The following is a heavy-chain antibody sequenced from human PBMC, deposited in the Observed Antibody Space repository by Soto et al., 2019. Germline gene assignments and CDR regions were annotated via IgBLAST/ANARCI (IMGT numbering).Heavy chain of an antibody. Sequence: EVQLLASGGGLVQPGGSLRLSCEASGLPFSSYAMSWVRQAPGKGPEWVSGISGSGTYTYYADSVKGRFTISRDNSKNTLYLQMNRLRAEDTAVYYCAADTRQWYFEYCGQGTLATVSS. D-gene: IGHD2-15*01. CDR2: ISGSGTYT. J-gene: IGHJ4*02. CDR3: AADTRQWYFEY. CDR1: GLPFSSYA. V-gene: IGHV3-23*01.